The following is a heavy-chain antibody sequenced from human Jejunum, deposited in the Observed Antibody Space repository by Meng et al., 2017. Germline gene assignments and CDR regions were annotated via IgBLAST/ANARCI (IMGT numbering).Heavy chain of an antibody. V-gene: IGHV5-51*01. CDR2: IYPGDSDP. J-gene: IGHJ4*02. D-gene: IGHD2-2*01. CDR1: GYSFRIYY. CDR3: VRAGYCGSTACYPPLGVFDY. Sequence: GESLKISCTGSGYSFRIYYVAWVRQKPGKGLEWVATIYPGDSDPTYSPSFQGQVTISVDNSVSSTYLQWSSLKASDTAMYYCVRAGYCGSTACYPPLGVFDYWGQGTLVTVSS.